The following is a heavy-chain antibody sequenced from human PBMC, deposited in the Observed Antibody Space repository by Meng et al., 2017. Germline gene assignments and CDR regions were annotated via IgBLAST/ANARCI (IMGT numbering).Heavy chain of an antibody. V-gene: IGHV1-2*02. Sequence: ASVKVSCKASGYTFTGYYMHWVRQAPGQGLEWMGWINPNSGGTNYAQKFQGRVTITADESTSTAYMELSSLRSEDTAVYYCARDQESNYYDSSGYFLAFDIWGQGTMVTVSS. CDR3: ARDQESNYYDSSGYFLAFDI. CDR2: INPNSGGT. CDR1: GYTFTGYY. D-gene: IGHD3-22*01. J-gene: IGHJ3*02.